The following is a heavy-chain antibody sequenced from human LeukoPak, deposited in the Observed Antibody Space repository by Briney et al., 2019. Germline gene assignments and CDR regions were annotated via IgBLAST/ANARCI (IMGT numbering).Heavy chain of an antibody. CDR1: GFTFSDYL. Sequence: PGGSLRLSCAASGFTFSDYLVSWVRQAPGQGLEWVAKISQDGREQRFVDSVRGRFTISRDNAKNLLFLQMDSLRAEDTAVYYCAGGALDYWGPGTLVTVSS. CDR2: ISQDGREQ. V-gene: IGHV3-7*04. J-gene: IGHJ4*02. CDR3: AGGALDY.